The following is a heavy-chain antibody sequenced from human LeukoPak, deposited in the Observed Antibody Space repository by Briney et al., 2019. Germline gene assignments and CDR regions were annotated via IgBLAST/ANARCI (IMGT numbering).Heavy chain of an antibody. Sequence: ASVKVSCKASGYSFGTSGITWVRQAPGQGLEWMGWISGNNGNTDYVKKFQGRVTMTTDTSTGTAYMELRSLKSDDTAVYFCARKPPYYDSDGPRWALDIWGQGTMVTVSS. V-gene: IGHV1-18*01. J-gene: IGHJ3*02. CDR2: ISGNNGNT. CDR3: ARKPPYYDSDGPRWALDI. D-gene: IGHD3-22*01. CDR1: GYSFGTSG.